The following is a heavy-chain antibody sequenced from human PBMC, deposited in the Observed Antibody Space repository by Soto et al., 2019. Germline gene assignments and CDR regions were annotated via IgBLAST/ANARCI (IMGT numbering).Heavy chain of an antibody. CDR1: GFTFSSYF. J-gene: IGHJ4*02. CDR3: ARDLPPYCSGGYCYDY. Sequence: EVQLVDSGGGLVQPGGSLRLSCAASGFTFSSYFMHWVRQSPGKGLVWVSRINGDGSNTRYADSVKGRFTISRDNAKNTLYLQMNNLRAEDTAVYYCARDLPPYCSGGYCYDYWGRGALVTVAS. CDR2: INGDGSNT. D-gene: IGHD2-15*01. V-gene: IGHV3-74*01.